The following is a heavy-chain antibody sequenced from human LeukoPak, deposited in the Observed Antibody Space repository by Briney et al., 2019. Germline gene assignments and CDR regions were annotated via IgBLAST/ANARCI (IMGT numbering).Heavy chain of an antibody. Sequence: ASVKVSCKASGYTFTSYDIHWVRQATGQGLEWMGRVNPNRGDTGYAQKFQGRVTMTRNTSISTAYMELSSLRSEDTAVYYCARGRSGYDYITESDYWGQGTLVTVSS. J-gene: IGHJ4*02. CDR3: ARGRSGYDYITESDY. CDR2: VNPNRGDT. CDR1: GYTFTSYD. V-gene: IGHV1-8*01. D-gene: IGHD5-12*01.